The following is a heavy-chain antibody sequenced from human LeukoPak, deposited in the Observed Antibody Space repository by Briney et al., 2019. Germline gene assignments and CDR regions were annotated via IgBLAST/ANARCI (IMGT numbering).Heavy chain of an antibody. CDR1: GFTFSSYG. CDR2: IRYDGSNK. Sequence: GGSLRLSCAASGFTFSSYGMHWVRQAPGKGLEWVAFIRYDGSNKYYADSVKGLFTISTDNSKNTLYLQMNSLRAEDTAVYYCAKDGGSSSGWYRPVYNWFDPWGQGTLVTVSS. J-gene: IGHJ5*02. V-gene: IGHV3-30*02. D-gene: IGHD6-19*01. CDR3: AKDGGSSSGWYRPVYNWFDP.